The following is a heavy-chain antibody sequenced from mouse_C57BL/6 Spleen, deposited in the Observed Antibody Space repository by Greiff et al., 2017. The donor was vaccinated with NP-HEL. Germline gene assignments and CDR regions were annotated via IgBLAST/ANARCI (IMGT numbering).Heavy chain of an antibody. CDR1: GYTFTSYW. V-gene: IGHV1-52*01. CDR3: AWGESLYFDY. J-gene: IGHJ2*01. Sequence: VQLQQPGAELVRPGSSVKLSCKASGYTFTSYWMPWVKQRPIQGLEWIGNIDPSDSETHYNQKFKDKATLTVDKSSSTASMQLSSLTSEDSAVYYCAWGESLYFDYWGQGTTLTVSS. D-gene: IGHD4-1*01. CDR2: IDPSDSET.